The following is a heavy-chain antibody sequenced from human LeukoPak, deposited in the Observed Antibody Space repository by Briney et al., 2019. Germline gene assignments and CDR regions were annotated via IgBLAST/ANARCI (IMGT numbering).Heavy chain of an antibody. CDR2: INHSGST. Sequence: PSETLSLTCAVYGGSFSGYYWSWIRQPPGKGLEWIGEINHSGSTNYNPSLKSRVTISVDTSKNQFSLKLSSVTAADTAVYYCARGRRVGAIGYWGQGTLVTVSS. CDR1: GGSFSGYY. D-gene: IGHD1-26*01. V-gene: IGHV4-34*01. J-gene: IGHJ4*02. CDR3: ARGRRVGAIGY.